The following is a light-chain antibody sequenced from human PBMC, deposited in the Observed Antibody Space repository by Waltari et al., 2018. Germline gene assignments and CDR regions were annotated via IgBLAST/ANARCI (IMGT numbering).Light chain of an antibody. CDR2: DVS. CDR3: SSYISSSTLEL. Sequence: QSALTQTASVSGSPGQSITISCTAPSSDVGGYNFVSWYQQHSGKAPKLMIYDVSNRPSGVSNRFSGSKSGNTASLTISGLQAEDEADYYCSSYISSSTLELFGGGTSLTVL. V-gene: IGLV2-14*03. CDR1: SSDVGGYNF. J-gene: IGLJ2*01.